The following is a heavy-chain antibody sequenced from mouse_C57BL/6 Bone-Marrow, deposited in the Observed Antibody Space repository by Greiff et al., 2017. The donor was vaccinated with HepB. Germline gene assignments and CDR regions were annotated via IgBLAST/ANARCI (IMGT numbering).Heavy chain of an antibody. CDR3: ARKGGGFDY. V-gene: IGHV1-82*01. CDR1: GYAFSSSW. Sequence: SGPELVKPGASVKISCKASGYAFSSSWMNWVKQRPGKGLEWIGRIYPGDGDTNYNGKFKGKATLTADKSSSTAYMQLSSLTSEDSAVYFCARKGGGFDYWGQGTTLTVSS. CDR2: IYPGDGDT. J-gene: IGHJ2*01.